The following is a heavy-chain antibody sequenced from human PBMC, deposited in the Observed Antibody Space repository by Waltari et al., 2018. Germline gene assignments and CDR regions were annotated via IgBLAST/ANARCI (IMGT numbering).Heavy chain of an antibody. CDR2: IIPIFGTA. CDR1: GGTFSSYA. Sequence: QVQLVQSGAEVKKPGSSVKVSCKASGGTFSSYAISGVRQAPGPGLEWMGGIIPIFGTANYAQKFQGRVTITADESTSTAYMELSSLRSEDTAVYYCARDGVVAKYHVVATIFDYWGQGTLVTVSS. V-gene: IGHV1-69*01. CDR3: ARDGVVAKYHVVATIFDY. J-gene: IGHJ4*02. D-gene: IGHD5-12*01.